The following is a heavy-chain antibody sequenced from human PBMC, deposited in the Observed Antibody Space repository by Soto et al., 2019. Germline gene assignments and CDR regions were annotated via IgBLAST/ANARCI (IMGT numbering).Heavy chain of an antibody. CDR2: IYHSGST. Sequence: SETLSLTCAVSGGSISSSNWWSWVRRPPGKGLEWIGEIYHSGSTNYNPSLKSRVTISVDKSKNQFSLKLSSVTAADTAVYYCARDRVIAVAGTGNYYYGMDVWGQGTTVTVSS. V-gene: IGHV4-4*02. CDR3: ARDRVIAVAGTGNYYYGMDV. J-gene: IGHJ6*02. D-gene: IGHD6-19*01. CDR1: GGSISSSNW.